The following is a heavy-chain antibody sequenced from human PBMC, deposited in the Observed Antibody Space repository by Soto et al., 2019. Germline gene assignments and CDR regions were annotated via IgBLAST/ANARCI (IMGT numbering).Heavy chain of an antibody. V-gene: IGHV4-34*01. Sequence: QVQLQQWGAGLVKPSETLSLSCAVYGQSFSGHSWAWIRQPPGKGLEWIGEINESGSTYYNRSLKSRVNITTDKSKNQFALKLSSVSAADTAAYFCARGSGIVALPGELEDVKYDYWGQGTLVNVSS. CDR2: INESGST. CDR1: GQSFSGHS. D-gene: IGHD1-1*01. J-gene: IGHJ4*02. CDR3: ARGSGIVALPGELEDVKYDY.